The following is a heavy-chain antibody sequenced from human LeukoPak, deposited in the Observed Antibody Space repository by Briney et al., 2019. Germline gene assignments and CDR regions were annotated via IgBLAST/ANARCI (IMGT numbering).Heavy chain of an antibody. Sequence: ASEKVSCKASGGTFSSYTISWVRQAPGQGLEWMGRIIPILGIANYAQKFQGRVTITADKSTSTAYMELSSLRSEDTAVYYCAGCYCSSTSCYNWFDPWGQGTLVTVSS. CDR2: IIPILGIA. CDR3: AGCYCSSTSCYNWFDP. CDR1: GGTFSSYT. D-gene: IGHD2-2*01. J-gene: IGHJ5*02. V-gene: IGHV1-69*02.